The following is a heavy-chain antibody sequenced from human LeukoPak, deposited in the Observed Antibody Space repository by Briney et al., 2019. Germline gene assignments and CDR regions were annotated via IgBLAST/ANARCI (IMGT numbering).Heavy chain of an antibody. CDR3: ARDPVSNYWLDS. V-gene: IGHV4-4*07. D-gene: IGHD1-1*01. Sequence: SETLTLTCTVSGASVSTYYWNWIRQPAGKGLEWIGRIYISGSTDYNPSLKSRVTMSVDASKNQFSLRLDSVTAADTAVYYCARDPVSNYWLDSWGQGTLVTVSS. CDR2: IYISGST. J-gene: IGHJ5*01. CDR1: GASVSTYY.